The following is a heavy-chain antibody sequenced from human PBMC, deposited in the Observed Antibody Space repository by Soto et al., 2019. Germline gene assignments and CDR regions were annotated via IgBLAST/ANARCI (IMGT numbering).Heavy chain of an antibody. Sequence: GGSLRLSCAASGFTFSTYYMSWVRQAPGKGLEWVANIKQDGSQKDYVDSVKGRFIISRDNAKNSLYLQLNSLRAEDTAVYYCARAVWFGSVPVWFDYWGQGPPVTVSS. D-gene: IGHD3-10*01. CDR3: ARAVWFGSVPVWFDY. J-gene: IGHJ4*02. V-gene: IGHV3-7*03. CDR1: GFTFSTYY. CDR2: IKQDGSQK.